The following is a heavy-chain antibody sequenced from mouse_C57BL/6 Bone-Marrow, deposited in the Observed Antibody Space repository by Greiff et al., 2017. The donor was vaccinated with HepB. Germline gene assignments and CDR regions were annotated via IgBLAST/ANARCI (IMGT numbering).Heavy chain of an antibody. CDR3: ARGTPYYDGSSDRYFDV. Sequence: EVQLVESGGDLVKPGGSLKLSCAASGFTFSSYGMSWVRQTPDKRLEWVATISSGGSYTYYPDSVKGRFTISRDNAKNTLYLQMSSLKSEDTAMYYCARGTPYYDGSSDRYFDVWGTGTTVTVSS. V-gene: IGHV5-6*01. CDR1: GFTFSSYG. J-gene: IGHJ1*03. CDR2: ISSGGSYT. D-gene: IGHD1-1*01.